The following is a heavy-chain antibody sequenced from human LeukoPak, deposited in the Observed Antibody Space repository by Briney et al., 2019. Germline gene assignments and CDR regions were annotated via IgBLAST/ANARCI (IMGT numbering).Heavy chain of an antibody. D-gene: IGHD1-26*01. Sequence: GASVKVSCKASGGTFSSYAISWVRQAPGQGLEWMGGIIPIFGTANYAQKFQGRVTITADKSTSTAYMELSSLRSEDTAVYYCAPRGSYLGSWFDPWGQGTLVTVSS. CDR1: GGTFSSYA. V-gene: IGHV1-69*06. CDR2: IIPIFGTA. J-gene: IGHJ5*02. CDR3: APRGSYLGSWFDP.